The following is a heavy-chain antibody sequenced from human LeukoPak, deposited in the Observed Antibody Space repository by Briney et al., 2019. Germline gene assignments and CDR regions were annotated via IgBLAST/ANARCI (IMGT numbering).Heavy chain of an antibody. CDR2: INAGNGNT. D-gene: IGHD2-2*02. V-gene: IGHV1-3*01. CDR1: GFTFSSYG. CDR3: ARETGAWYCSSTSCYTRSWFDP. J-gene: IGHJ5*02. Sequence: GGSLRLSCAASGFTFSSYGMHWVRQAPGQRLEWMGWINAGNGNTKYSQKFQGRVTITRDTSASTAYMELSSLRSEDTAVYYCARETGAWYCSSTSCYTRSWFDPWGQGTLVTVSS.